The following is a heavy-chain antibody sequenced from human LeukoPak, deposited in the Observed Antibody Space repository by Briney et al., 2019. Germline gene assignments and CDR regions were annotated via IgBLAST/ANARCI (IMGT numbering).Heavy chain of an antibody. CDR3: ARIDRGDN. CDR1: GGSFSTYY. V-gene: IGHV4-34*01. CDR2: INHSGTT. Sequence: SETLSLTCAVYGGSFSTYYWSWIRQPPGQGLEWIGEINHSGTTNYNPSLKSRVTISVDTSRNQFSLELSSVTAADTAVYYCARIDRGDNWGQGTLVTVSS. J-gene: IGHJ4*02. D-gene: IGHD1-14*01.